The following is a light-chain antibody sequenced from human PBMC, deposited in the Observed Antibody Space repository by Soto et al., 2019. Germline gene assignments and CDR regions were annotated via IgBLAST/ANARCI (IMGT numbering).Light chain of an antibody. Sequence: EIVMTQSPATLSVSPGERATLSCRASQSVNNNLAWYQQKPGQTPRLLIYGASARAAAIPARFSGSGSGTEFTLTISSLQSEDFAVYYCQQYNNWPLTFGGGTKVEIK. V-gene: IGKV3-15*01. J-gene: IGKJ4*01. CDR2: GAS. CDR1: QSVNNN. CDR3: QQYNNWPLT.